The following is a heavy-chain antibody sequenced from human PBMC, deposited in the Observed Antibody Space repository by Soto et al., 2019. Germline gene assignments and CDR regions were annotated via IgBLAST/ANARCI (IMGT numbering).Heavy chain of an antibody. D-gene: IGHD2-8*02. CDR1: GGTFSSYA. J-gene: IGHJ5*02. CDR3: ARPKEQYSWYNWFDP. CDR2: IIPIFGTA. V-gene: IGHV1-69*12. Sequence: QVQLVQSGAEVKKPGSSVKVSCKASGGTFSSYAISWVRQAPGQGLEWMGGIIPIFGTANYAQKFQGRVRIPADESASTAYMELSSLRSEDTAVYYCARPKEQYSWYNWFDPWGQGTLVTVSS.